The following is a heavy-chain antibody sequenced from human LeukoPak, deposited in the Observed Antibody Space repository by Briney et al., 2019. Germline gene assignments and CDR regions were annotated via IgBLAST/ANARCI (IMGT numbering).Heavy chain of an antibody. CDR2: ISSGSSII. V-gene: IGHV3-48*02. CDR3: ARAHYGMDV. CDR1: GFTFSSYS. Sequence: PGGSQRLSCAASGFTFSSYSMKWVRQAPGKGLEWVSDISSGSSIIYYADSVKGRFTISRDNAKNSLYLQMNSLRDEDTAVYYCARAHYGMDVWGQGTTVTVSS. J-gene: IGHJ6*02.